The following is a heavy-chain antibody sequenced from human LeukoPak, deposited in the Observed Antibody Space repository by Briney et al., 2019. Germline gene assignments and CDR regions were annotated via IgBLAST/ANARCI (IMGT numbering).Heavy chain of an antibody. Sequence: GGSLRLSCAASGFTLTWHVMHWVRQAPGKALEYVSFIHHNGEMTSYAESVRGRFTVSRDNSKNTLFLELSSLRTDDTAVYYCVRDMSGKYSFDYWGQGTLVIVSS. V-gene: IGHV3-64D*06. CDR2: IHHNGEMT. J-gene: IGHJ4*02. CDR1: GFTLTWHV. CDR3: VRDMSGKYSFDY. D-gene: IGHD1-26*01.